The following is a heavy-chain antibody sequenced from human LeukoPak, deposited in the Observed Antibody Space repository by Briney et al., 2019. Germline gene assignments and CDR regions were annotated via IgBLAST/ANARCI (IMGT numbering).Heavy chain of an antibody. CDR1: GGSISSYY. CDR3: ARDGPSYYGSGSYLGWFDP. CDR2: IYYSGST. J-gene: IGHJ5*02. Sequence: PSETLSLNCTVSGGSISSYYWSWIRQPPGKGLEWIGYIYYSGSTNYNPSLKSRVTISVDTSKNQFSLKLSSVTAADTAVYYCARDGPSYYGSGSYLGWFDPWGQGTLVTVSS. D-gene: IGHD3-10*01. V-gene: IGHV4-59*01.